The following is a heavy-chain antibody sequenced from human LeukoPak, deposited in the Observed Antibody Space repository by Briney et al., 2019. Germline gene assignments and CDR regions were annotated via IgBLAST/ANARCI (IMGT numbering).Heavy chain of an antibody. V-gene: IGHV3-48*04. CDR2: ISSSSSII. Sequence: GGSLRLSCAASGFTFSSYSMNWVRQAPGKGLEWVSYISSSSSIIYYADSVKGRFTISRDNAKNSLYLQMNSLRAEDTAVYYCARGFSYYFDYWGQGSLVTVSS. D-gene: IGHD3-10*01. J-gene: IGHJ4*02. CDR3: ARGFSYYFDY. CDR1: GFTFSSYS.